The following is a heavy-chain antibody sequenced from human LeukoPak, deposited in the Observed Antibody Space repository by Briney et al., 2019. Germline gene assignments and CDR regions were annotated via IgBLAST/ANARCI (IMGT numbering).Heavy chain of an antibody. CDR3: ARGVAAAYWFDP. D-gene: IGHD6-13*01. V-gene: IGHV4-59*01. Sequence: PSETLSLTCTVSGGSISSYYWSWIRQPPGKGLEWIGYICYSGSTNYNPSLKSRVTISVDTSKNQFSLKLSSVTAADTAVYYCARGVAAAYWFDPWGQGTLVTVSS. CDR1: GGSISSYY. CDR2: ICYSGST. J-gene: IGHJ5*02.